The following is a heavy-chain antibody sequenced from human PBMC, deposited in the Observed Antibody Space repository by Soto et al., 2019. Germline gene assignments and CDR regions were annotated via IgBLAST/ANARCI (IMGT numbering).Heavy chain of an antibody. Sequence: ASVKVSCKVSGYTLTELSMHWVRQAPGKGLEWMGGFDPEDGETIYAQKFQGRVTMTEDTSTDTAFMELSSLRSEDTALYYCATASPNYDFWSGPLDVWGKGTTVTVSS. CDR3: ATASPNYDFWSGPLDV. V-gene: IGHV1-24*01. CDR2: FDPEDGET. D-gene: IGHD3-3*01. CDR1: GYTLTELS. J-gene: IGHJ6*04.